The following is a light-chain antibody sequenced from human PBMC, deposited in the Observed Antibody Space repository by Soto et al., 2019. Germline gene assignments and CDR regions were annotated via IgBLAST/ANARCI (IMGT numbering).Light chain of an antibody. CDR2: ATS. J-gene: IGKJ2*01. CDR1: QIGSGNY. Sequence: ELVLTQSPGTLSLSPGDSAALSCKASQIGSGNYLSWYQQKSGQAPRLLIYATSTRAPGIPDRFSGSGSATDFSLIISRLEPEDSAVYYCQQFGSSIPHTFGQGTKLEIK. CDR3: QQFGSSIPHT. V-gene: IGKV3-20*01.